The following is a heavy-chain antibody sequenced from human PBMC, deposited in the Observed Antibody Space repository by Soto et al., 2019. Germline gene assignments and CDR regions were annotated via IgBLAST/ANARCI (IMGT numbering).Heavy chain of an antibody. V-gene: IGHV3-23*01. J-gene: IGHJ4*02. D-gene: IGHD5-12*01. CDR3: AKGRGMATISNFDY. CDR2: ISGSGGST. Sequence: EVQLLESGGGLVQPGGSLRLSYVASGFTFSSYAMSWVRQAPGKGLEWVSAISGSGGSTYYADSVKGRFTISRDNSKNTLYLQMNSLTAEDTAVYYCAKGRGMATISNFDYWGQGTLVTVSS. CDR1: GFTFSSYA.